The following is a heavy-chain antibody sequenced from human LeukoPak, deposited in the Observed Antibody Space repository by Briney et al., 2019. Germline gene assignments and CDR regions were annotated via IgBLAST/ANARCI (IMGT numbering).Heavy chain of an antibody. CDR2: ISGSGGST. J-gene: IGHJ4*02. V-gene: IGHV3-23*01. CDR3: AKTPVATIRYFDY. Sequence: GGSLRLSCAASGFTFSSYAMSWVRQAPGKGLEWVSSISGSGGSTYYADSVKGRFTISRDNSNNTLYLQMNSLRAEDTAVYYCAKTPVATIRYFDYWGQGTLVTVSS. D-gene: IGHD5-12*01. CDR1: GFTFSSYA.